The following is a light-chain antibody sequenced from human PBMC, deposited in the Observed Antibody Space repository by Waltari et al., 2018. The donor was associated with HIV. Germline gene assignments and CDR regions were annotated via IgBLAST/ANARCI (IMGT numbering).Light chain of an antibody. J-gene: IGLJ3*02. CDR1: SSDVGGYNY. V-gene: IGLV2-14*01. CDR2: EVT. CDR3: NSYTISSTLGV. Sequence: QSALTQPASVSGSPGQSITISCTGTSSDVGGYNYVSWYQQHPGKAPKLMISEVTNRPSGVSNRFSGSKSGNTASLTISGLQAEDEADYYCNSYTISSTLGVFGGGTKLTVL.